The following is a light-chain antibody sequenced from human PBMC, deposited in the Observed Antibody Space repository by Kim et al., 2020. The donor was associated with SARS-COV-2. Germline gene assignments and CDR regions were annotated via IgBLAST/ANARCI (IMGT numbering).Light chain of an antibody. V-gene: IGKV3-20*01. CDR1: QSVSTNY. Sequence: EIVLTQSPGTLSLSPGERATLSCRASQSVSTNYLAWYQQKPGQAPRLLIYGASTRATGIPDRFSGSGSGTDFTLTINRLEPEDFAAYYCQQYGSSPRTFGQGTKVDIK. CDR3: QQYGSSPRT. CDR2: GAS. J-gene: IGKJ1*01.